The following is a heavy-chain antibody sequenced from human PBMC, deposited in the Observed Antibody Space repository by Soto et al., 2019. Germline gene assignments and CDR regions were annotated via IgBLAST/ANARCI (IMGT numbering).Heavy chain of an antibody. J-gene: IGHJ3*02. CDR1: GFTFSSYS. D-gene: IGHD3-10*01. Sequence: EVQLVESGGGLVKPGGSLRLSCAASGFTFSSYSMNWVRQAPGKGLEWVSSISSSSSYIYYADSVKGRFTISRDNAQNSLHPEMNRLRAEEPAGFFLARNRGGDLKAFDIWGQGTMVTVSS. CDR3: ARNRGGDLKAFDI. V-gene: IGHV3-21*01. CDR2: ISSSSSYI.